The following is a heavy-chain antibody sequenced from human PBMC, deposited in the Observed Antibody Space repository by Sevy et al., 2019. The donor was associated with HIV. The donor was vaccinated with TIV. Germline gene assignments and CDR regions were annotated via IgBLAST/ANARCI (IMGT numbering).Heavy chain of an antibody. Sequence: GESLKISCAASGFTFSSYAMHWVRQAPGKGLEWVAVISYDGSNKYYADSVKGRFTISRDNSKNTLYLQMNSLRAEDTAVYYCARDREYDFWSGYYDHFDYWGQGTLVTVSS. CDR2: ISYDGSNK. J-gene: IGHJ4*02. CDR3: ARDREYDFWSGYYDHFDY. CDR1: GFTFSSYA. V-gene: IGHV3-30-3*01. D-gene: IGHD3-3*01.